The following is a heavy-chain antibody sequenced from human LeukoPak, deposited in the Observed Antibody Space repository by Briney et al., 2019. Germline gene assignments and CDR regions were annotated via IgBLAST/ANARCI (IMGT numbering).Heavy chain of an antibody. D-gene: IGHD6-13*01. V-gene: IGHV4-34*01. J-gene: IGHJ2*01. CDR2: INHSGST. CDR1: GGSFSGYY. Sequence: SETLSLTCAVYGGSFSGYYWSWIRQPPGKGLEWIGEINHSGSTNYNPSLKSRVTISVDTSKNRFSLKLSSVTAADTAVYYCARVRSSSWYNSWYFDLWGRGTLVTVSS. CDR3: ARVRSSSWYNSWYFDL.